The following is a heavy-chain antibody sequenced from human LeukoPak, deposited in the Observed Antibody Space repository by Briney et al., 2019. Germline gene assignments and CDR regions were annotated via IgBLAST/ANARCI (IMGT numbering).Heavy chain of an antibody. V-gene: IGHV4-39*01. CDR2: ICYSENT. D-gene: IGHD1-26*01. Sequence: PSETLSLTCTVSGGSISSSSDYWGWIRQAPGKGLEWLGSICYSENTYYNSSLKSRVPISVDTSKNQFSLKLNSVTAADTAVYFCARRTYSASYWKHFDYWGQGPLVTVSS. CDR1: GGSISSSSDY. CDR3: ARRTYSASYWKHFDY. J-gene: IGHJ4*02.